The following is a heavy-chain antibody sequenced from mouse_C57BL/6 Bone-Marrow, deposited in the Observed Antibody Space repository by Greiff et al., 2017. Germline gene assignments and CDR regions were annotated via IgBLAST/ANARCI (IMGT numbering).Heavy chain of an antibody. CDR1: GFTFSSYG. J-gene: IGHJ4*01. V-gene: IGHV5-6*01. Sequence: EVQVVESGGDLVKPGGSLKLSCAASGFTFSSYGMSWVRQTPDKRLEWVATISSGGSYTYYPDSVKGQFTISSDNAKHTLYLQMSSLKSEDTAMYYCARHEDYYSTYDYYAMDYWGQGTSVTVSS. CDR3: ARHEDYYSTYDYYAMDY. D-gene: IGHD2-5*01. CDR2: ISSGGSYT.